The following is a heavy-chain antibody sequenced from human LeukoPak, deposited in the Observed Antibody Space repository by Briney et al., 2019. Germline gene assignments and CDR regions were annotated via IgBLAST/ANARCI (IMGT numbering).Heavy chain of an antibody. CDR1: GFNFSFYN. J-gene: IGHJ3*01. CDR3: ASKPAVTSVAFDV. CDR2: ISRTTSHI. V-gene: IGHV3-21*01. Sequence: GGSLRLSCAASGFNFSFYNMNWVRQAPGKGLEWVSSISRTTSHIYYTDSVKGRFTISRDNAKNSLYLQMNSLRAEDTAVYYCASKPAVTSVAFDVWGQGTMVTVSS. D-gene: IGHD4-17*01.